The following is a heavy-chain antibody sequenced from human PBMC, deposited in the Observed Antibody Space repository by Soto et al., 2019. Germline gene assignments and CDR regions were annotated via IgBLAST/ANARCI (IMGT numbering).Heavy chain of an antibody. Sequence: ASVKVSCKASGGTFSSYAISWVRQAPGQGLEWMGGIIPIFGTANYAQKFQGRVTITADESTSTAYMELSSLRSEDTAVYYCARDRYDFWSGYCDYWGQGTLVTVSS. CDR1: GGTFSSYA. V-gene: IGHV1-69*13. CDR2: IIPIFGTA. CDR3: ARDRYDFWSGYCDY. J-gene: IGHJ4*02. D-gene: IGHD3-3*01.